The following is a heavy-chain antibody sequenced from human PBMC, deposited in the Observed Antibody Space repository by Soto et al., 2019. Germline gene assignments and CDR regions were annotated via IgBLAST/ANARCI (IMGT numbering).Heavy chain of an antibody. CDR1: GGSISSSSYY. Sequence: SETLSLTCTVSGGSISSSSYYWGWIRQPPGKGLEWIGSIYYSGSTYYNPSLKSRVTISVDTSKNQFSLKLSSVTAADTAVYYCARHVVAVAVSSPLVNWFDPWGQGTLVTVSS. V-gene: IGHV4-39*01. J-gene: IGHJ5*02. CDR3: ARHVVAVAVSSPLVNWFDP. D-gene: IGHD6-19*01. CDR2: IYYSGST.